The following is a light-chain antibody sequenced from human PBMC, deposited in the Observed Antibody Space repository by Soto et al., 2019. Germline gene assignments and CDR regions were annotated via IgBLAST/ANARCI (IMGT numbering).Light chain of an antibody. CDR2: EVS. CDR3: SSYTSSSTFA. J-gene: IGLJ2*01. Sequence: QAVVTQPPSVSGSPGQSVTISCTGTSSDVGSYNRVSWYQQPPGTAPKLMIYEVSNRPSGVPDRFSGSKSGNTASLTISGLQAEDEADYYCSSYTSSSTFAFGGGTQLTVL. CDR1: SSDVGSYNR. V-gene: IGLV2-18*02.